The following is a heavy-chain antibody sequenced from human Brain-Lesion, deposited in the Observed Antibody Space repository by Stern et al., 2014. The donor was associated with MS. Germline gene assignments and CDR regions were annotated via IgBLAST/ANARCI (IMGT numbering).Heavy chain of an antibody. J-gene: IGHJ4*02. D-gene: IGHD2-2*01. Sequence: VQLVESGAEVKKPGASVKVSCKASGYTFSSYDITWVRQAYGHGLEWLGWMTPYSGNTGYAQKFKGRVSMTSDPSISTVYMELTSLTSDDTAVYFCARAVRNQLLSEYWGQGTLVTVSS. CDR3: ARAVRNQLLSEY. V-gene: IGHV1-8*01. CDR2: MTPYSGNT. CDR1: GYTFSSYD.